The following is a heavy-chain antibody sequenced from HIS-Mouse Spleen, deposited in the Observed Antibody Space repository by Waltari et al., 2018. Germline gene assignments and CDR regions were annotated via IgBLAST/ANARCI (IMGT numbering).Heavy chain of an antibody. V-gene: IGHV4-39*07. Sequence: QLQLQESGPGLVKPSETLSLTCTVSGGSISSSSYYWGWIRQPPGKGLEWIGSIYYRVGTYYNPSLKSLVTISVDTSKNQFSLKLSSVTAADTAVYYCAREIPYSSSWYDWYFDLWGRGTLVTVSS. CDR1: GGSISSSSYY. CDR2: IYYRVGT. J-gene: IGHJ2*01. CDR3: AREIPYSSSWYDWYFDL. D-gene: IGHD6-13*01.